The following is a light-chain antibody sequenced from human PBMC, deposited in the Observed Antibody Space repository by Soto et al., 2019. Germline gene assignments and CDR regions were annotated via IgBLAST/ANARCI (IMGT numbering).Light chain of an antibody. Sequence: EIVLTQSPGTLSLSPGERATLSCRASQSVSSNYLAWYRRKPGQAPRLLIYGASYRATDIPGRFSGSGSGTDFTLTITRMEIEDFAVYSCQQYGSSPPTFGPGTRVEIK. J-gene: IGKJ1*01. V-gene: IGKV3-20*01. CDR1: QSVSSNY. CDR2: GAS. CDR3: QQYGSSPPT.